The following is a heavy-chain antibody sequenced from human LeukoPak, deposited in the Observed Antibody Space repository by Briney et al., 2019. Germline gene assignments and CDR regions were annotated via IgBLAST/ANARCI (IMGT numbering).Heavy chain of an antibody. J-gene: IGHJ4*02. CDR1: GFTFSSHA. Sequence: PGGSLRLSCAASGFTFSSHALSWVRQARGKGLEWVSSLSGSGYNTYYADSVKGRFTISRDNSKNTVYLQMNSLRAEDTAVYYCAKDPYGTRYFDYWGQGTLVTVSS. CDR3: AKDPYGTRYFDY. D-gene: IGHD2-2*01. CDR2: LSGSGYNT. V-gene: IGHV3-23*01.